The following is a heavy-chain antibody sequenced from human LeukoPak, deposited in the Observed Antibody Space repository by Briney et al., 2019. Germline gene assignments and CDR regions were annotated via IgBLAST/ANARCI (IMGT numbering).Heavy chain of an antibody. CDR2: IYYSGST. Sequence: SETLSLTCAVYGGSFSGYYWSWIRQPPGKGLEWIGYIYYSGSTNYNPSLKSRVTISVDTSKNQFSLKLSSVTAADTAVYYCARLVDTAMVLLFDYWGQGTLVTVSS. CDR1: GGSFSGYY. D-gene: IGHD5-18*01. CDR3: ARLVDTAMVLLFDY. V-gene: IGHV4-59*08. J-gene: IGHJ4*02.